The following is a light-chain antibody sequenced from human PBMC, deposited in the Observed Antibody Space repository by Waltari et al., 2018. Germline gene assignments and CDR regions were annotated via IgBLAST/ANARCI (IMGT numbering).Light chain of an antibody. V-gene: IGLV2-23*01. Sequence: QSALTQPASVSGSPGQSVTISCTGTSRDLGSYTLFSRYPHHPGKAPKLMIYEANKRPSGVSNRFSGSKSGITASLTISGLQAEDEADYYCCSYAGTITPYVFGSGTKVTVL. CDR1: SRDLGSYTL. CDR2: EAN. J-gene: IGLJ1*01. CDR3: CSYAGTITPYV.